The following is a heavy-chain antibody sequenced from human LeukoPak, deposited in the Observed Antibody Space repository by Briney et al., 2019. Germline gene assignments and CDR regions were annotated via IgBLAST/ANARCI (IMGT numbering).Heavy chain of an antibody. CDR3: AEGLGGGAFDI. V-gene: IGHV4-38-2*01. CDR1: GYSISSGYY. J-gene: IGHJ3*02. CDR2: IYHSGST. D-gene: IGHD3-16*01. Sequence: SETLSLTCAVSGYSISSGYYWGWIRQPPGKGLEWIGSIYHSGSTYYNPSLKSRVTISVDTSKNQSSLRLSSVTAADTAAYYCAEGLGGGAFDIWGQGTMVTVSS.